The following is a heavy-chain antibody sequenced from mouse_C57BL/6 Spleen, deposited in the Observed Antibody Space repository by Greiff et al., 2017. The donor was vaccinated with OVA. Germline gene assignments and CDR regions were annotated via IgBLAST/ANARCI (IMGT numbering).Heavy chain of an antibody. CDR2: IDPNSGGT. J-gene: IGHJ1*03. CDR3: ARSGPLTGTYRNFDV. V-gene: IGHV1-72*01. D-gene: IGHD4-1*01. Sequence: QVQLQQPGAELVKPGASVKLSCKASGYTFTSYWMHWVKQRPGRGLEWIGRIDPNSGGTKYNEKFKSKATLTVDKPSSTAYMQISSLTSEDSAVYYCARSGPLTGTYRNFDVWGTGTTVTVSS. CDR1: GYTFTSYW.